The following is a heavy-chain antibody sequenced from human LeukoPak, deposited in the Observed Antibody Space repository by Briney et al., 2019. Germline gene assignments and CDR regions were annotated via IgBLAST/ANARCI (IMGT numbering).Heavy chain of an antibody. CDR1: GYIFNGYF. V-gene: IGHV1-2*02. Sequence: GASVKVSCKASGYIFNGYFMHWVRQAPGQGPEWMGCINPISSATKYAPKFQGRVTVSRDTSISTAYMDLSRMTSDDSAVDYCARDPAADEVGIDYWGQGTLVTVSS. D-gene: IGHD6-13*01. CDR2: INPISSAT. J-gene: IGHJ4*02. CDR3: ARDPAADEVGIDY.